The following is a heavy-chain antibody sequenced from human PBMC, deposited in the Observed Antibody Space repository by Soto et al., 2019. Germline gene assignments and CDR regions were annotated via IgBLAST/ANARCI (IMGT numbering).Heavy chain of an antibody. J-gene: IGHJ4*02. Sequence: PSETLSLTCTVSGGSIRSSDYYGGWIRQPPGKGLEWIGSLRYSGSTYYNPSLKSRVTISVDTSKNQFSLKLSSVTAADTAIYYCARHQVLGSYYTQPFDYWGPGTLVTVSS. V-gene: IGHV4-39*01. CDR2: LRYSGST. CDR1: GGSIRSSDYY. CDR3: ARHQVLGSYYTQPFDY. D-gene: IGHD3-10*01.